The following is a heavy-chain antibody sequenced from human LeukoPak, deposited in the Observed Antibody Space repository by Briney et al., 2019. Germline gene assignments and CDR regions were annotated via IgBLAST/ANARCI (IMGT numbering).Heavy chain of an antibody. CDR2: IYYSGST. CDR1: GGSIRSGDYY. D-gene: IGHD4-23*01. V-gene: IGHV4-61*08. J-gene: IGHJ4*02. Sequence: PSETLSLTCTVSGGSIRSGDYYWSWIRQFPGKGLEWIGCIYYSGSTNYNPSLKSRVTISVDTSRNQFSLKLSSMTAADTAVYYCARATGGNSPHWGQGILVTVSS. CDR3: ARATGGNSPH.